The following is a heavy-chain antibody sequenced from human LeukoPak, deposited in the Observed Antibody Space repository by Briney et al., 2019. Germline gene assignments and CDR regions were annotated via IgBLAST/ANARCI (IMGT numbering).Heavy chain of an antibody. J-gene: IGHJ5*02. Sequence: SVKVSCKASGGTFSSYAISWVRQAPGQGLEWMGGIISIFGTANYAQKFQGRVTITADESTSTAYMELSSLRSEDTAVYYCARVRVNIRGVTTFDPWGQGTLVTVSS. D-gene: IGHD3-10*01. CDR1: GGTFSSYA. CDR3: ARVRVNIRGVTTFDP. CDR2: IISIFGTA. V-gene: IGHV1-69*13.